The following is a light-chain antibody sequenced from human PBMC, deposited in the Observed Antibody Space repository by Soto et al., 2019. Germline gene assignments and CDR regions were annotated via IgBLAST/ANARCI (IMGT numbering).Light chain of an antibody. V-gene: IGLV2-14*01. Sequence: QSALTQPASVSGSPGQSITISCTGTSSDVGGYNYVSWYQQHPGKAPKLMIYDVSNRPSGVSNRLSGSKSGNTASLTISGLQAEHEADYYCSSYTSSSTLFFGGGTKLTVL. CDR2: DVS. CDR1: SSDVGGYNY. CDR3: SSYTSSSTLF. J-gene: IGLJ2*01.